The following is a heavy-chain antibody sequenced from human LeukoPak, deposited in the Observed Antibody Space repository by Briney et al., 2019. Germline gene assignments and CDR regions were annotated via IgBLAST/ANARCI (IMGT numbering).Heavy chain of an antibody. D-gene: IGHD6-13*01. J-gene: IGHJ5*02. CDR2: IYYSGST. CDR3: ARAVLAAAPLGRFDP. Sequence: SETLSLTCTVSGGSISSYYWSWIRQPPGKGLEWIGYIYYSGSTNYNPSLKSRVTISVDTSKTQFHLKLSSVTAADPAVYYCARAVLAAAPLGRFDPWGQGPLVTVSS. CDR1: GGSISSYY. V-gene: IGHV4-59*01.